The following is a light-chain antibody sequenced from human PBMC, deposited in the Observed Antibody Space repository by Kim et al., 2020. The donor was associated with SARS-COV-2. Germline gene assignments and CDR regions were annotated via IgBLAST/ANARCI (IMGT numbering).Light chain of an antibody. Sequence: SYELTQPPSVSVSPGQTASISCSGDKLGDKYACWYQQMPGQSPVLVIYEDTRRPSGIPERFSASTSGNTATLTISGTQAMDEADYYCQAWDSTTVIFGGGTKLTVL. J-gene: IGLJ2*01. CDR3: QAWDSTTVI. CDR1: KLGDKY. V-gene: IGLV3-1*01. CDR2: EDT.